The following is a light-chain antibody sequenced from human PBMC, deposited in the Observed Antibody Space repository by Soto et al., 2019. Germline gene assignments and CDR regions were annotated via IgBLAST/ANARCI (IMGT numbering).Light chain of an antibody. J-gene: IGKJ5*01. V-gene: IGKV3-20*01. CDR1: QSVRSGY. CDR2: AAS. CDR3: QQFGSSPLT. Sequence: EIVLTQSPGTLSLSPGERATLSCRASQSVRSGYFAWYQQKPGQAPRLLIYAASSRAPGIPDRFSGSGSGTDFTLTISRLEPEDFAVYYCQQFGSSPLTFGQGTRLEIK.